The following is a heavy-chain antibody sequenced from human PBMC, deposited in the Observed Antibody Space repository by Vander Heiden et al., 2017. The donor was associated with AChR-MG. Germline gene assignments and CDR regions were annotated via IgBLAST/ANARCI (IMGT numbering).Heavy chain of an antibody. CDR1: GGTFSSYA. Sequence: QVQLVQSGAEVKKPGSSVKVSCKASGGTFSSYAISGCRQAPGQGLEWMGWSIPIVGTANHAQKFQGRVTITADKSTSTAYMELSSLRSEDTAVYYCARGRARCSSTSCYRRYYFDYWGQGTLVTVSS. D-gene: IGHD2-2*01. CDR3: ARGRARCSSTSCYRRYYFDY. CDR2: SIPIVGTA. J-gene: IGHJ4*02. V-gene: IGHV1-69*06.